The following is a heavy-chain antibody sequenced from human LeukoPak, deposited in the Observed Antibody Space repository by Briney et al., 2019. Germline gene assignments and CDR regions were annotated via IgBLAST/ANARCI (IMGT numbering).Heavy chain of an antibody. CDR3: ARDRSSGWYRRGYFDY. V-gene: IGHV4-34*01. Sequence: SETLSLTCAVYGGSFSGYYWSWIRQPPGKGLEWIGEINHSGSTNYNPSLKSRVTISVDASKNQFSLKLSSVTAADTAVYYCARDRSSGWYRRGYFDYWGQGTLVTVSS. CDR2: INHSGST. J-gene: IGHJ4*02. D-gene: IGHD6-19*01. CDR1: GGSFSGYY.